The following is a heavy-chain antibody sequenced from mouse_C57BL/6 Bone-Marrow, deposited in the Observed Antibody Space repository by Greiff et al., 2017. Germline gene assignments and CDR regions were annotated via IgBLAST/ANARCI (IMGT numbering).Heavy chain of an antibody. J-gene: IGHJ2*01. CDR1: GFNIKDDY. CDR3: TTSYYYGSSPYYFDY. Sequence: EVQLQESGAELVRPGASVKLSCTASGFNIKDDYMHWVKQRPEQGLEWIGWIDPENGDTEYASKFQGKATITADTSSNTAYLQLSSLTSEDTAVYYCTTSYYYGSSPYYFDYWGQGTTLTVSS. V-gene: IGHV14-4*01. CDR2: IDPENGDT. D-gene: IGHD1-1*01.